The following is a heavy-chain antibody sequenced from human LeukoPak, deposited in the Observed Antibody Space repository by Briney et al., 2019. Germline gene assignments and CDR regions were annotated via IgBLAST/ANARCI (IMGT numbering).Heavy chain of an antibody. CDR2: IYPGDSDT. Sequence: GASLKISCKGSGSRFNTYWIARVRPMPGKGLEWMGIIYPGDSDTRYSPSFQGQVTISADESISTAYLQWSSLKASDTAMYYCARQADYNILTGYFKGHLDYWGQGTLVTVSS. CDR1: GSRFNTYW. D-gene: IGHD3-9*01. J-gene: IGHJ4*02. V-gene: IGHV5-51*01. CDR3: ARQADYNILTGYFKGHLDY.